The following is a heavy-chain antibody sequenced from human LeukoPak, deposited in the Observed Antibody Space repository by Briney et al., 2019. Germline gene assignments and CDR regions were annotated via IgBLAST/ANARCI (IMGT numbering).Heavy chain of an antibody. Sequence: GGSLRLSCAGSGFTFSDYSINWVRQAPGKGLEWVSSINPTSSSIYYADAVGGRFTISTDNAKSSLYLQMNGLTVEDTAVYYCVRLRRNSDRSYYYYYYDHWGQGILVTVSS. J-gene: IGHJ4*02. CDR3: VRLRRNSDRSYYYYYYDH. D-gene: IGHD3-22*01. CDR1: GFTFSDYS. V-gene: IGHV3-21*01. CDR2: INPTSSSI.